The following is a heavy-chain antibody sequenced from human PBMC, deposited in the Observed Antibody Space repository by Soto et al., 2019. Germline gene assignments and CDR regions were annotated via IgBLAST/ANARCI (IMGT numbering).Heavy chain of an antibody. D-gene: IGHD2-15*01. CDR3: ARGYCSGGSCYWFDP. Sequence: QVQLQESGPGLVKPSETLSLTCTVSGGSISSYYWSWIRQPPGKGLEWIGYIYYSGSTNYNPSLKSRVTISVDTSKNQFSLKLSSVTAADTAVYYCARGYCSGGSCYWFDPWGQGTRVTVSS. V-gene: IGHV4-59*01. CDR1: GGSISSYY. CDR2: IYYSGST. J-gene: IGHJ5*02.